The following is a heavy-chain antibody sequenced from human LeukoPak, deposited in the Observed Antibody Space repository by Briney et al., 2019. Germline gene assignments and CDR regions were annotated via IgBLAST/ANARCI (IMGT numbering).Heavy chain of an antibody. D-gene: IGHD2-21*02. J-gene: IGHJ4*02. V-gene: IGHV3-21*01. CDR2: ISSSSSYI. CDR1: GFTFSSYS. CDR3: ARDIHEDGGVVTATFDY. Sequence: PGGSLRLSCAASGFTFSSYSMNWVRQAPGKGLEWVSSISSSSSYIYYADSVKGRFTISRVNAKNSLYLQMNSLRAEDTAVYYCARDIHEDGGVVTATFDYWGQGTLVTVSS.